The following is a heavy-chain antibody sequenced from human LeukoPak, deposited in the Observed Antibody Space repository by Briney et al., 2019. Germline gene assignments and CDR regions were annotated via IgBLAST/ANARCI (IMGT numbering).Heavy chain of an antibody. Sequence: PSETLSLTCTVSGGSISSYYWSWIRQPPGKGLEWIGYIYYSGSTNYNPSLKSRVTISVDTSRNQFSLKLSSVTAADTAVYYCARIGWFGDFTPDYWGQGTLVTVSS. CDR1: GGSISSYY. J-gene: IGHJ4*02. CDR3: ARIGWFGDFTPDY. V-gene: IGHV4-59*08. D-gene: IGHD3-10*01. CDR2: IYYSGST.